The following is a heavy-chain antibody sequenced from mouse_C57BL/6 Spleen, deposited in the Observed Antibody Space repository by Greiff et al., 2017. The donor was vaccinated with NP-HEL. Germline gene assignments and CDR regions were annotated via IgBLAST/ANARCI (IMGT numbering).Heavy chain of an antibody. V-gene: IGHV1-69*01. CDR2: IDPSDSYT. J-gene: IGHJ3*01. Sequence: QVHVKQPGAELVMPGASVKLSCKASGYTFTSYWMHWVKQRPGQGLEWIGEIDPSDSYTNYNQKFKGKSTLTVDKSSSTAYMQLSSLTSEDSAVYYCARPYDGYFGGFAYWGQGTLVTASA. CDR3: ARPYDGYFGGFAY. D-gene: IGHD2-3*01. CDR1: GYTFTSYW.